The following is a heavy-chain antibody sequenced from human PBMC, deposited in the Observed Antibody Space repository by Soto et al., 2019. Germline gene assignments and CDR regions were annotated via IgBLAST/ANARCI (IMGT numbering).Heavy chain of an antibody. V-gene: IGHV1-69*12. D-gene: IGHD5-18*01. Sequence: QVQLVQSGAEVKKPGSSVKVSCKASGGTFSSYAISWVRQAPGQGLEWMGGIIPIFGTANYAQKFQGRVTITAXXSXSXXYMELSSLRSEDTAVYYCARMRLGGYSYGSDGMDVWGQGTTVTVSS. CDR2: IIPIFGTA. CDR3: ARMRLGGYSYGSDGMDV. J-gene: IGHJ6*02. CDR1: GGTFSSYA.